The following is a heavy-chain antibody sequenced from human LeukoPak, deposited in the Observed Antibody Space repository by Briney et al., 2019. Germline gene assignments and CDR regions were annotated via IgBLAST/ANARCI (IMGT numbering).Heavy chain of an antibody. J-gene: IGHJ4*02. CDR1: GFTFDDYA. Sequence: PGGSLRLSCAASGFTFDDYAMHWVRQAPGKGLEWVSGISWNSGSIGYADSVKGRFTISRDNAKNSLYLQMNSLRAEDTALYYCAKDFWYYYDSSGYFDYWGQGTLVTVSS. V-gene: IGHV3-9*01. CDR3: AKDFWYYYDSSGYFDY. CDR2: ISWNSGSI. D-gene: IGHD3-22*01.